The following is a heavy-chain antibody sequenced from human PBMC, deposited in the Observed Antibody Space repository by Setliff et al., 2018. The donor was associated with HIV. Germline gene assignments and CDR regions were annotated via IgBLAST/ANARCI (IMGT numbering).Heavy chain of an antibody. Sequence: ASVKVSCKASGYTFTSYAMHWVRQAPGQRLEWMGWINAGNGNTKYSQKFQGRVTITRDTSASTAYMELSSLRSDDTAVYYCARGRGEQQLADYWGQGTLVTVSS. CDR3: ARGRGEQQLADY. V-gene: IGHV1-3*01. J-gene: IGHJ4*02. CDR1: GYTFTSYA. CDR2: INAGNGNT. D-gene: IGHD6-13*01.